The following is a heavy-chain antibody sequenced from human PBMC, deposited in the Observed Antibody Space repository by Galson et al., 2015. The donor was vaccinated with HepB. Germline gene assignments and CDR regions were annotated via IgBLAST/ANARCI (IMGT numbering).Heavy chain of an antibody. CDR1: GYTFTSYG. CDR2: ISAYNGNT. CDR3: AREKYYDFWSGYTYFYYYYYGMDV. Sequence: SVKVSCKASGYTFTSYGISWVRQAPGQGLEWMGWISAYNGNTNYAQKLQGRVTMTTDTSTSTAYMELRSLRSDDTAVYYCAREKYYDFWSGYTYFYYYYYGMDVWGQGTTVTVSS. V-gene: IGHV1-18*04. D-gene: IGHD3-3*01. J-gene: IGHJ6*02.